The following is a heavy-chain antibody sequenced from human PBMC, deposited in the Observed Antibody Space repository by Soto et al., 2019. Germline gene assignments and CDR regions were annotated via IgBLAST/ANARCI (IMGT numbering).Heavy chain of an antibody. Sequence: SETLSLTCTVSGASISSSYWSWIRQSAGKGLEWIGYVYYSGSTNYNPSLKSRVTISVDTSKNQFSLKLSSVTAADTAVYYCARGYYDTSGQSNTFDIWGQGTMVT. CDR1: GASISSSY. CDR2: VYYSGST. V-gene: IGHV4-59*01. CDR3: ARGYYDTSGQSNTFDI. D-gene: IGHD3-22*01. J-gene: IGHJ3*02.